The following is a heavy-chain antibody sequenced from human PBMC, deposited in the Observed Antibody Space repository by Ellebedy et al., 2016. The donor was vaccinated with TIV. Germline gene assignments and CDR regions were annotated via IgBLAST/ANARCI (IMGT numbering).Heavy chain of an antibody. CDR1: GFTFSSYS. V-gene: IGHV3-7*01. Sequence: GGSLRLSXAASGFTFSSYSMSWVRQAPGKGLEWVANIKQDGSEKYYADSVKGRFTISRDNSKNTLYLQMNSLRAEDTAVYYCAIGPIKVGATDNYFDYWGQGTLVTVSS. J-gene: IGHJ4*02. CDR2: IKQDGSEK. D-gene: IGHD1-26*01. CDR3: AIGPIKVGATDNYFDY.